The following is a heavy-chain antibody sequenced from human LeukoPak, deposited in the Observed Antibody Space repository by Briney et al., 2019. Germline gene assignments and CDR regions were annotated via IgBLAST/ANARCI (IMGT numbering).Heavy chain of an antibody. D-gene: IGHD2-15*01. CDR3: ARAHCSGGSCYSYFDY. CDR1: GFTFSSYG. V-gene: IGHV3-30*02. J-gene: IGHJ4*02. CDR2: IRFDGSNK. Sequence: GGSLRLSCAASGFTFSSYGMHWVRQAPGKGLEWVAFIRFDGSNKYYADSVKGRFTISRDNSKNTLYLQMNGLRAEDTAVYYCARAHCSGGSCYSYFDYWGQGTLVTVSS.